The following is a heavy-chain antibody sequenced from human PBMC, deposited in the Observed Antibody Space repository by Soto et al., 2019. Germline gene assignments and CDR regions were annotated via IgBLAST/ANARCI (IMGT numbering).Heavy chain of an antibody. CDR2: VYYSGNT. Sequence: SETLSLTCTVSGGSISPYYWSWIRQPPGKGLEWIGYVYYSGNTNYNPSLESRVTISVDTSRNRFSLNLTSATAADTAVYYCARKGAAASYAHYYMDVGGRGTAVTVSS. CDR1: GGSISPYY. D-gene: IGHD6-13*01. V-gene: IGHV4-59*01. CDR3: ARKGAAASYAHYYMDV. J-gene: IGHJ6*03.